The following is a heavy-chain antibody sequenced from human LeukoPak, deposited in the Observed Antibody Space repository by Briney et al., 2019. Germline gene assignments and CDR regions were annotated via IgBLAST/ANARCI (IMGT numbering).Heavy chain of an antibody. CDR2: IYNSGNT. D-gene: IGHD3-22*01. J-gene: IGHJ4*02. CDR3: ARGTFDSSGYYLFDY. V-gene: IGHV4-4*07. Sequence: SETLSLTCTVSGGSISTNYWSWIRQPAGKGLEWIGRIYNSGNTNYSPSLESRVTMSADTSKNQFSLKLSSVTAADTAVYYCARGTFDSSGYYLFDYWGQGTLVTASS. CDR1: GGSISTNY.